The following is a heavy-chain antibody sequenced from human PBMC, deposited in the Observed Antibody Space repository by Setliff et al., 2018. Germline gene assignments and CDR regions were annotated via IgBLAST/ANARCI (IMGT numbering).Heavy chain of an antibody. CDR1: GGSITSGNNY. CDR3: AREPSPSDALDI. V-gene: IGHV4-61*02. J-gene: IGHJ3*02. CDR2: IYSIGSA. Sequence: SETLSLTCTVSGGSITSGNNYRSWIRQPAGKGLEWIGRIYSIGSATYNPSLKGRVTISLDRSENEFSLNLTSATAADTAVYFCAREPSPSDALDIWGQGTMVTVSS.